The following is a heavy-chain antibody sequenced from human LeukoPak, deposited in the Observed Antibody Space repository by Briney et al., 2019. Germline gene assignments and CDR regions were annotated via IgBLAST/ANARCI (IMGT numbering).Heavy chain of an antibody. V-gene: IGHV3-23*01. CDR3: AKDPRSGWYAEYFQH. CDR1: GFTFSSYA. D-gene: IGHD6-19*01. J-gene: IGHJ1*01. Sequence: GGSLRLSCAASGFTFSSYAMSWVRQAPGKGLEWVSAISGSGGSTYYADSVKGRFTISGDNSKNTLYLQMNSLRAEDTAVYYCAKDPRSGWYAEYFQHWGQGTLVTVSS. CDR2: ISGSGGST.